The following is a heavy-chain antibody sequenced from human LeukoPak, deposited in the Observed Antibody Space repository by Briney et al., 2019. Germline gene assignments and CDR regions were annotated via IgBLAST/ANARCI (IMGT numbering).Heavy chain of an antibody. CDR2: IYYSGST. D-gene: IGHD5-24*01. J-gene: IGHJ4*02. CDR1: GGSISSHY. Sequence: ETLSLTCTVSGGSISSHYWSWIRQPPGKGLEWIGYIYYSGSTNYNPSLKSRVTISVDTSKNQFSLKLSSVAAADTAVYYCARGRDGYIFDYWGQGTLVTVSS. CDR3: ARGRDGYIFDY. V-gene: IGHV4-59*11.